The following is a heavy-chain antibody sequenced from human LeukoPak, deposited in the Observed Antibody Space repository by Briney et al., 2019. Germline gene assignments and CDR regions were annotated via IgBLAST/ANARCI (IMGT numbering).Heavy chain of an antibody. D-gene: IGHD2-21*01. V-gene: IGHV3-30*18. CDR1: GFTFSSYG. CDR2: ILNDGSNK. Sequence: PGGCLRLSCAASGFTFSSYGMHWVGQAPGKGLGGVAVILNDGSNKHYGDSVKGRFTISRDNSKNRLYLQMDSLRGEDTAVYYCAKDLYRVIVATGKYLYPWGQGTLVSVSS. CDR3: AKDLYRVIVATGKYLYP. J-gene: IGHJ5*02.